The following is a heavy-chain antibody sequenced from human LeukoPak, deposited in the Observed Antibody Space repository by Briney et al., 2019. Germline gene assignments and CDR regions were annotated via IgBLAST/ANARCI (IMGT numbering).Heavy chain of an antibody. Sequence: ASVKVACKASGHTFIGYYMHWVRQAPGQGLEWMGWINPNSGGTNYAQKFQGRVTMTRDTSISTAYMELSRLRSDDTAVYYCARTDCSSTSCYEYFQHWGQGTLVTVSS. J-gene: IGHJ1*01. CDR3: ARTDCSSTSCYEYFQH. CDR2: INPNSGGT. D-gene: IGHD2-2*01. V-gene: IGHV1-2*02. CDR1: GHTFIGYY.